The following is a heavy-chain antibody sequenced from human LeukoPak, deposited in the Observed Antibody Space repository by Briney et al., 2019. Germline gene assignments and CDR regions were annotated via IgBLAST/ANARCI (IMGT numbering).Heavy chain of an antibody. D-gene: IGHD6-13*01. CDR2: IKQDGSEK. V-gene: IGHV3-7*01. Sequence: GGSLRLSCAASGFTFSSYWMSWVRQAPGKGLEWVANIKQDGSEKYYVDSVKGRFTISRDNAKNSLYLQMNSLRAEDTAVYYCAREWYSSSWYGSSGDYWGQGTLVTVSS. CDR1: GFTFSSYW. CDR3: AREWYSSSWYGSSGDY. J-gene: IGHJ4*02.